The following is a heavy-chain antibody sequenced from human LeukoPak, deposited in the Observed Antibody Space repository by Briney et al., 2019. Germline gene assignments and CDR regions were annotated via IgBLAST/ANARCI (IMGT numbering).Heavy chain of an antibody. CDR3: ARQGSAGDYVFF. CDR2: IYYSGTT. D-gene: IGHD3-16*01. J-gene: IGHJ4*02. V-gene: IGHV4-39*01. CDR1: GGSISSSGYY. Sequence: SETLSLTCTVSGGSISSSGYYWGWFRQPPGKGLEWIGSIYYSGTTYYSQPLKSRVAISVDTSRDQFSLKLTSVTAADTAVYYCARQGSAGDYVFFWGQGTPVTVSS.